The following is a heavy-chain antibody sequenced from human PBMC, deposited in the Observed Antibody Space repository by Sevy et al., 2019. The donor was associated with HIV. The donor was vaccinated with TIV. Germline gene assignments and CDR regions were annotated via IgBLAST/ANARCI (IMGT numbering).Heavy chain of an antibody. Sequence: ASVKVSCKASGYTFTSYGISWVRQAPGQGLEWMGWISAYNGNTNYAQKLQGRVTMTTDTSTSTAYMELRSLRSDDTAVHYCARANDSSGYYVDFDYWGQGTLVTVSS. CDR3: ARANDSSGYYVDFDY. CDR2: ISAYNGNT. D-gene: IGHD3-22*01. J-gene: IGHJ4*02. CDR1: GYTFTSYG. V-gene: IGHV1-18*01.